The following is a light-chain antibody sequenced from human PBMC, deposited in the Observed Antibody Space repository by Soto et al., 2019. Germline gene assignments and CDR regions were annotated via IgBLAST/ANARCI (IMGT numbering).Light chain of an antibody. CDR2: EVN. Sequence: QSVLTQPPSVSGSPGQSITFSCTGTSSDVGAYNYVSWYQQHPGKAPKPTIHEVNNRTTGASNRFSGSTSGNTASLTISGLQAEDEADYYRSSYTTSNTYVFGTGTKVTVL. J-gene: IGLJ1*01. CDR1: SSDVGAYNY. V-gene: IGLV2-14*01. CDR3: SSYTTSNTYV.